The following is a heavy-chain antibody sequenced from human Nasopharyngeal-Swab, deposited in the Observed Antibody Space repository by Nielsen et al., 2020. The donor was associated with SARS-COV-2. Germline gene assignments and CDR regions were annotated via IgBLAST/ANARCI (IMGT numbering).Heavy chain of an antibody. V-gene: IGHV3-21*01. CDR2: ISSSSSYI. J-gene: IGHJ4*02. CDR3: ASNPAMVRVVKDY. D-gene: IGHD3-10*01. Sequence: WIRQPPGKGLEWVSSISSSSSYIYYADSVKGRFTISRDNAKNSLYLQMNSLRAEDTAVYYCASNPAMVRVVKDYWGQGTLVTVSS.